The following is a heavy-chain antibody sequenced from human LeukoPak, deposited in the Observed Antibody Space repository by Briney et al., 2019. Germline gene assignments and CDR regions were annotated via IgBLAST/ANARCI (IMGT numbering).Heavy chain of an antibody. V-gene: IGHV4-39*02. J-gene: IGHJ4*02. CDR1: GGSVSTINSY. CDR3: ARLRKGRYFDYFFEK. D-gene: IGHD3-9*01. Sequence: PSETLSPTCTVSGGSVSTINSYWGWIRQPPGKGLEWIGNVYYSGRANYSPSLRSRVTMSVDTSKNRFSLKMTSVTAADTAVYFCARLRKGRYFDYFFEKWGQGTLVTVSS. CDR2: VYYSGRA.